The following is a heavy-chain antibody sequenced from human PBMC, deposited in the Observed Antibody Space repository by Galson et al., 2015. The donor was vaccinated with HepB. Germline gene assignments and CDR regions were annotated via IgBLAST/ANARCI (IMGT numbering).Heavy chain of an antibody. Sequence: SLRLSCAASGFTFSRHAMNWVRQSGRGLEWVSTIDGDGYEIYYADSVMGRFTISRDNSKNMLFLQMNSLRAEDTAYYYCGKGHYYFETNPIIDLWGQGTLVTVSS. CDR3: GKGHYYFETNPIIDL. D-gene: IGHD3-22*01. CDR1: GFTFSRHA. J-gene: IGHJ5*02. CDR2: IDGDGYEI. V-gene: IGHV3-23*01.